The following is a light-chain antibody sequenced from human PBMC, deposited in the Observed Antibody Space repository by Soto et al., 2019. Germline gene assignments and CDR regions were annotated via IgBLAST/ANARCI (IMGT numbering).Light chain of an antibody. CDR1: QDINNY. CDR2: DAS. CDR3: QQYGNLLWS. J-gene: IGKJ1*01. Sequence: DIQMTQSPSSLSASVGDRVTITCQASQDINNYLNWYQQQSGKAPELLIYDASNLETGVPSRFSGSGSGTHFTFTISVLQPEDFATYYCQQYGNLLWSFGQGTKVEI. V-gene: IGKV1-33*01.